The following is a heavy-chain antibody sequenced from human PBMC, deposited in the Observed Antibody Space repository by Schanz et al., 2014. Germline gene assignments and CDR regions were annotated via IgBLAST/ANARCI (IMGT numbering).Heavy chain of an antibody. V-gene: IGHV1-18*01. CDR1: GYYFGGFG. D-gene: IGHD6-13*01. CDR2: IGAFQGNT. Sequence: QVQLVQSGTEVKKPGASMKISCKAFGYYFGGFGISWVRQAPGQGFEWMGWIGAFQGNTKYAQKFQDRVTLTSDTSTSTAYMELRSLRSDDTAVYYCARNIIATARAYDIWGQGTMVTVSS. J-gene: IGHJ3*02. CDR3: ARNIIATARAYDI.